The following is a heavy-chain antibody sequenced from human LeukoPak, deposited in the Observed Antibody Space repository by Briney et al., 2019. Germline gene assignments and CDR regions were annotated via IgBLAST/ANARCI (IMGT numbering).Heavy chain of an antibody. CDR1: GFTFSTFG. CDR3: AKDRAIYSTYRHFDN. D-gene: IGHD6-13*01. J-gene: IGHJ4*02. CDR2: ISCDGSKN. V-gene: IGHV3-30*18. Sequence: GGSLRLSCAASGFTFSTFGMHWVRQAPGKGLEWVALISCDGSKNYYADSVKGRSTISRDNSKSTLYLQMNSLRADDTALYYCAKDRAIYSTYRHFDNWGQGTLVTVSS.